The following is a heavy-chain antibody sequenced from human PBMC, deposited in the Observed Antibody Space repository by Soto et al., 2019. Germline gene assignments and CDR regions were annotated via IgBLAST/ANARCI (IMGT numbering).Heavy chain of an antibody. J-gene: IGHJ6*03. D-gene: IGHD6-6*01. V-gene: IGHV3-33*01. CDR2: IWYDGSNK. CDR1: GFTFSSYG. Sequence: GGSLRLSCAASGFTFSSYGMHWVRQAPGKGLEWVAVIWYDGSNKYYADSVKGRFTISRDNSKNTLYLQMNSLRAEDTAVYYCERDDRAARPDYMDVRGKGTTVTVSS. CDR3: ERDDRAARPDYMDV.